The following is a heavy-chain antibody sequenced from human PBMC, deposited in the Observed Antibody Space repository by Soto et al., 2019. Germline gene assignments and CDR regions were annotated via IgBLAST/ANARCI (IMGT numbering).Heavy chain of an antibody. Sequence: PGGSLRLSCAASGFTLSSYGMHWVRQAPGKGLEWVAVISYDGSNKYYADSVKGRFTISRDNSKNTLYLQMNSLRAEDTAVYYCAKDVRSTGYYGMDVWGQGTTVTVSS. CDR2: ISYDGSNK. D-gene: IGHD3-10*02. V-gene: IGHV3-30*18. CDR3: AKDVRSTGYYGMDV. CDR1: GFTLSSYG. J-gene: IGHJ6*02.